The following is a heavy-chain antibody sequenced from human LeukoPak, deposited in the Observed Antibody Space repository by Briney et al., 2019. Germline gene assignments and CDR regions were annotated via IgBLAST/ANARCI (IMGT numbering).Heavy chain of an antibody. V-gene: IGHV4-4*02. D-gene: IGHD1-20*01. Sequence: SGTLSLTCAVSGGSISSSNWGSGVRPPPGKGREWIGEIYHSGSTNYNPSLKSRVTISVDKSKNQFSLKLSSVTAADTAVYYCARDKTVTGTLDYWGQGTLVTVSS. CDR2: IYHSGST. CDR3: ARDKTVTGTLDY. J-gene: IGHJ4*02. CDR1: GGSISSSNW.